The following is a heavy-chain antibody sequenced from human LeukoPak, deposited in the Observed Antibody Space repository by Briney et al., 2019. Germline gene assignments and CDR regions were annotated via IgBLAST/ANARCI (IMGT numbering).Heavy chain of an antibody. D-gene: IGHD5-12*01. CDR2: INPSGGST. Sequence: ASVKVSCKASGYTFTNYHLHWVRQAPGQGLEWMGIINPSGGSTSYAQKFQDRVTMTRDTSTSTVYMELSSLRSEDTAVYYCARYSGFDREANWFDPWGQGTLVTVSS. CDR1: GYTFTNYH. J-gene: IGHJ5*02. CDR3: ARYSGFDREANWFDP. V-gene: IGHV1-46*01.